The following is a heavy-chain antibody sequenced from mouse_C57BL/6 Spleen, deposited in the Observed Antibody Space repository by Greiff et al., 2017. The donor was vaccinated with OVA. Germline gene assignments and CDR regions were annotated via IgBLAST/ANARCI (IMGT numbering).Heavy chain of an antibody. CDR3: ARSDLGFDY. CDR2: IKPSTGGT. D-gene: IGHD4-1*01. Sequence: VQLQQSGPELVKPGASVKISCKASGYSFTGYYMNWVKQSPEKSLEWIGEIKPSTGGTTYNQKFKAKATLTVDKSSSTAYMQLKSLTSEDSAVYYCARSDLGFDYWGQGTTLTVSS. CDR1: GYSFTGYY. J-gene: IGHJ2*01. V-gene: IGHV1-42*01.